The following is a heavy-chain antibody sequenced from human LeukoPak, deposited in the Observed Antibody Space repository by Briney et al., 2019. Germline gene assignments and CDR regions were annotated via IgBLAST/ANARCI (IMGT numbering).Heavy chain of an antibody. V-gene: IGHV1-2*02. D-gene: IGHD3-22*01. CDR2: INPNSGGT. CDR3: ARGYDSSGYGSIDY. Sequence: ASVKVSCKASGYTFTGYYMHWVRPAPGKGLEWMGWINPNSGGTNYAQKFQGRVTMTRDTSISTAYMELSRLRSDDTAVYYWARGYDSSGYGSIDYWGQGTLVTVSS. CDR1: GYTFTGYY. J-gene: IGHJ4*02.